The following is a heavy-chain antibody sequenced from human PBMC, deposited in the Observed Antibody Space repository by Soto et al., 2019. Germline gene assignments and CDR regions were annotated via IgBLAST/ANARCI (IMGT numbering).Heavy chain of an antibody. J-gene: IGHJ4*02. V-gene: IGHV3-23*01. D-gene: IGHD3-10*01. CDR2: ISGGGDTT. Sequence: EVQLLESGGGLVQPGGSLRLSCAASGFTFNNYAMTWVRQAPGKGLEWVSAISGGGDTTSYADSVKGRFTVSRDGSKNTLELQMSSLRAEDTALYYCAKGRGGSGSRAPRVDFWGQGTLVTVSS. CDR3: AKGRGGSGSRAPRVDF. CDR1: GFTFNNYA.